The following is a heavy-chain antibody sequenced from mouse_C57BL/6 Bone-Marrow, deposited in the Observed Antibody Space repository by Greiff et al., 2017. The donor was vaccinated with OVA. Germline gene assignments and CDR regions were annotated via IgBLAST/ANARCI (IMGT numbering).Heavy chain of an antibody. J-gene: IGHJ2*01. V-gene: IGHV1-50*01. D-gene: IGHD1-1*01. CDR3: ARGGPYGSRVYFDY. Sequence: QVQLQQPGAELVKPGASVKLSCKASGYTFTSYWMQWVKQRPGQGLEWIGEIDPSDSYTNYNQKFKGKATLTVDTSSSTAYMQLSSLTSEDSAVYYCARGGPYGSRVYFDYWGQGTTLTVSS. CDR2: IDPSDSYT. CDR1: GYTFTSYW.